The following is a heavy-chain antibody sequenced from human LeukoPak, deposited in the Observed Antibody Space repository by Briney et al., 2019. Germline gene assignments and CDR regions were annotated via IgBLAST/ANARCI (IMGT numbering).Heavy chain of an antibody. CDR3: ARWVRLAVAGTVPYYYYYGMDV. V-gene: IGHV4-34*01. Sequence: SETLSLTCAVYGGSFSGYYWSWIRQPPGKGLEWIGEINHSGSTNYNPSLKSRVTISVDTSKNQFSLKLSSVTAADTAVYYCARWVRLAVAGTVPYYYYYGMDVWGQGTTVTVSS. CDR1: GGSFSGYY. D-gene: IGHD6-19*01. J-gene: IGHJ6*02. CDR2: INHSGST.